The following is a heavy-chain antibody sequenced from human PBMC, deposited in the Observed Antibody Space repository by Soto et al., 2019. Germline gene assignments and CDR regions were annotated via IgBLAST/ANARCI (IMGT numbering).Heavy chain of an antibody. J-gene: IGHJ4*02. D-gene: IGHD6-13*01. CDR1: GFTFSSYA. CDR2: ISFDGNNK. CDR3: ARASAAAGSSFDY. Sequence: GVSLRLSCAASGFTFSSYAIHWVRQAPGKGLEWVAVISFDGNNKYYGDSVKGRFTASRDNSKNTLYLQMNSLRPEDTAVYYCARASAAAGSSFDYWGQGTLVTVSS. V-gene: IGHV3-30-3*01.